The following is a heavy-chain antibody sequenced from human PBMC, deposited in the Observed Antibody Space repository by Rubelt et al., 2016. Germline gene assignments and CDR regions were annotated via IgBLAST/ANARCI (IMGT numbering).Heavy chain of an antibody. Sequence: EVQLVESGGGLIHPGGSLRLSCAASGFTFSSYSMNWVRQAPGKGLDWVSYISGGSSSIYYADSGKGRFIVSRDNAKNSRYLQLNSLRADETAVYYCARDVGGYDYGYWGQGTLVTVSS. V-gene: IGHV3-48*01. CDR2: ISGGSSSI. CDR1: GFTFSSYS. CDR3: ARDVGGYDYGY. D-gene: IGHD5-12*01. J-gene: IGHJ4*01.